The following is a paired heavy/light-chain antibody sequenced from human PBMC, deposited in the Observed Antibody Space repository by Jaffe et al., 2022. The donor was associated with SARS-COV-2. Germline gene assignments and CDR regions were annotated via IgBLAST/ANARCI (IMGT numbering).Light chain of an antibody. J-gene: IGKJ1*01. V-gene: IGKV4-1*01. CDR2: WAS. CDR1: QNVLYTPSNKNY. CDR3: QQYYSLPLT. Sequence: DIVMTQSPDSLAVSLGERATINCKSSQNVLYTPSNKNYLAWYQQRPGQPPKLLLYWASTRESGVPDRFSGSGSGTDFTFTISSLQAEDVAVYYCQQYYSLPLTFGQGTKVEIK.
Heavy chain of an antibody. CDR2: FHSRGNS. J-gene: IGHJ4*02. V-gene: IGHV4-61*02. CDR3: SRGGYGDYMTLDY. D-gene: IGHD4-17*01. CDR1: GGSIRSGNYY. Sequence: QVQLQESGPGLVKPLQTLSLICTVSGGSIRSGNYYWYWTRQPAGRGLEWIGRFHSRGNSDYSPSLKSRVTISVDASKNQFSLILMSVTAADTAMYYCSRGGYGDYMTLDYWGQGALVTVSS.